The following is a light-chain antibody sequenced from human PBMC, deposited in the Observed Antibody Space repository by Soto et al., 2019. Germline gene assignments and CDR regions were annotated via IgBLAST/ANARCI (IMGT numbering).Light chain of an antibody. CDR2: AAS. V-gene: IGKV1-5*01. CDR1: QNIRGW. J-gene: IGKJ4*01. CDR3: QQLNSYPIT. Sequence: DIRMTQSPSTLSTSVGDRVTITCRASQNIRGWLAWYQQKPGKAPKLLIYAASTLQSGVPSRFSGSGSGTEFTLTISSLQPEDFATYYCQQLNSYPITFGGGTKVDIK.